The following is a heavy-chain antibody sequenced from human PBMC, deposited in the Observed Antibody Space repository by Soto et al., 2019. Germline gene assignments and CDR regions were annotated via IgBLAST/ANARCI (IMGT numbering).Heavy chain of an antibody. J-gene: IGHJ5*02. CDR2: ISFDGNNI. V-gene: IGHV3-30*03. CDR3: ARELPPDL. Sequence: PGGSLRLSCAASGFTFSSYGMHWVRQAPGKGLEWVAVISFDGNNIYYADSVKGRFTISRDNSKNTLYLQMNSLRGEDTAVYFCARELPPDLWGQGTLVTVSS. CDR1: GFTFSSYG. D-gene: IGHD2-15*01.